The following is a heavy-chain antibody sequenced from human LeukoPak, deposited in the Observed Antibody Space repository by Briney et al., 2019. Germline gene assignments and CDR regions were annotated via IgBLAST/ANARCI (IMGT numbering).Heavy chain of an antibody. CDR2: ISWNNNNM. V-gene: IGHV3-9*01. CDR1: GFTFDDYA. D-gene: IGHD2/OR15-2a*01. CDR3: ANTGNSRGAY. J-gene: IGHJ4*02. Sequence: PGGSLRLSCAASGFTFDDYAMHWVRQPPGKGLEWVSGISWNNNNMVYSDSVKGRFTISRDDSKNTLYLQMNSLRAEDTAVYYCANTGNSRGAYWGQGTLVTVSS.